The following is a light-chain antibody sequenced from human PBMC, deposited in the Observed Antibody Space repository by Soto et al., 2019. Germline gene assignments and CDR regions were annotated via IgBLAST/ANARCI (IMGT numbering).Light chain of an antibody. CDR1: QSVLYSSNNKNY. J-gene: IGKJ4*01. V-gene: IGKV4-1*01. CDR3: QQYFSTPLT. Sequence: DIVMTQSPNSLAVSLGERATINCKSSQSVLYSSNNKNYLAWYQRKPGQPPKLLIYWASTRESGVPDRFSCSGSGTDFTLTINGLQAEDVAVYYCQQYFSTPLTFGGGTKVEIK. CDR2: WAS.